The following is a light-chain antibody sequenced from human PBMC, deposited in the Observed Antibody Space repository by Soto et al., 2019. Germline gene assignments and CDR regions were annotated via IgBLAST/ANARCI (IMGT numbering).Light chain of an antibody. J-gene: IGLJ2*01. CDR1: SSNIGSNY. CDR3: AAWDDSLSGRGV. Sequence: QTVVTQPPSASGTPRQRVTISCSGSSSNIGSNYVYWYQQLPGTAPKLLIYRNNQRPSGVPDRFSGSKSGTSASLAISGLRSEDEADYYCAAWDDSLSGRGVFGGGTQLTVL. CDR2: RNN. V-gene: IGLV1-47*01.